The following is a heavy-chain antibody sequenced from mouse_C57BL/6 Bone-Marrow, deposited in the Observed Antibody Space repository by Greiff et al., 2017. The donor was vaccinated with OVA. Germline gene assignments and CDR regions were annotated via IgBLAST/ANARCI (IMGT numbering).Heavy chain of an antibody. V-gene: IGHV1-53*01. D-gene: IGHD1-1*01. Sequence: QVQLKQPGTELVKPGASVKLSCKASGYTFTSYWMHWVKQRPGQGLEWIGNINPSNGGTNYNEKFKSKATLTVDKSSSTAYMQLSSLTSEDSAVYYCARSTYYYGSSRGFAYWGQGTLVTVSA. CDR2: INPSNGGT. CDR1: GYTFTSYW. J-gene: IGHJ3*01. CDR3: ARSTYYYGSSRGFAY.